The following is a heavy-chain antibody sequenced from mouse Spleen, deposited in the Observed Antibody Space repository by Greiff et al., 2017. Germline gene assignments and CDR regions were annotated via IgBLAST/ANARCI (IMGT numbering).Heavy chain of an antibody. D-gene: IGHD2-1*01. CDR3: AIGDYYGNYVDYAMDY. J-gene: IGHJ4*01. CDR2: IHPSDSDT. V-gene: IGHV1-74*01. Sequence: QVQLQQPGAELVKPGASVKVSCKASGYTFTSYWMHWVKQRPGQGLEWIGRIHPSDSDTNYNQKFKGKATLTVDKSSSTAYMQLSSLTSEDSAVYYCAIGDYYGNYVDYAMDYWGQGTSVTVSS. CDR1: GYTFTSYW.